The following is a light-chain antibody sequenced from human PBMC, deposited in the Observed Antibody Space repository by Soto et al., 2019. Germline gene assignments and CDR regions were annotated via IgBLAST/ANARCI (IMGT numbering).Light chain of an antibody. J-gene: IGLJ2*01. CDR3: LLYSGGARVV. CDR1: TGAVTGGPY. CDR2: GTN. Sequence: QAVVTQEPSLTVSPGGPVTLTCAYSTGAVTGGPYPNWFQQKPGQAPRALIYGTNNKHSWTPARFSGSLLGDKAALTLSGVQPEDEADYYCLLYSGGARVVFGGGTKQTVL. V-gene: IGLV7-43*01.